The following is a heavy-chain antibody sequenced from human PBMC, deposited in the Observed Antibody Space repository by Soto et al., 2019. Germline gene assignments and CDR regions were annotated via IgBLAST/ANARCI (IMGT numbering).Heavy chain of an antibody. CDR2: IYSGGST. V-gene: IGHV3-53*01. CDR1: GFTVSSNY. Sequence: GGSLRLSCAASGFTVSSNYMSWVRQAPGKGLEWVSVIYSGGSTYYADSVKGRFTISRGNSKNTLYLQMNSLRAEDTAVYYCAREGCSSTSCYYRAYGMDVWGQGTTVTVSS. CDR3: AREGCSSTSCYYRAYGMDV. D-gene: IGHD2-2*01. J-gene: IGHJ6*02.